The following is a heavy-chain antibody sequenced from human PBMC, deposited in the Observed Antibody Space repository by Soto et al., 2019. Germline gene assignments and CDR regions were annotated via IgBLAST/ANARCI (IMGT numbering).Heavy chain of an antibody. J-gene: IGHJ3*02. CDR2: ISAYNGNT. CDR3: ARSVGGYCSGGSCYGGDTLGAFDI. D-gene: IGHD2-15*01. Sequence: VKVSCKASGYTFTSYGISWVRQAPGQGLEWMGWISAYNGNTNYAQKLQGRVTMTTDTSTSTAYMELRSLRSDDTAVYYCARSVGGYCSGGSCYGGDTLGAFDIWGQGTMVTVSS. V-gene: IGHV1-18*01. CDR1: GYTFTSYG.